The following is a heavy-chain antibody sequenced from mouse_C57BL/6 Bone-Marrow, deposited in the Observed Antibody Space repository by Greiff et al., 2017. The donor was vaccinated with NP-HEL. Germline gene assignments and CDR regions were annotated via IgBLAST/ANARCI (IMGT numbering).Heavy chain of an antibody. CDR1: GFTFSDYR. V-gene: IGHV5-15*01. CDR2: ISNLAYSI. J-gene: IGHJ4*01. D-gene: IGHD2-4*01. Sequence: EVMLVESGGGLVQPGGSLKLSCAASGFTFSDYRMAWVRQAPRKGSEWVAFISNLAYSIYYADTVTGRFTISRENAKNTLYLEMSSLRSEDTAMYYCARQPYDYGGAMDYWGQGTSVTVSS. CDR3: ARQPYDYGGAMDY.